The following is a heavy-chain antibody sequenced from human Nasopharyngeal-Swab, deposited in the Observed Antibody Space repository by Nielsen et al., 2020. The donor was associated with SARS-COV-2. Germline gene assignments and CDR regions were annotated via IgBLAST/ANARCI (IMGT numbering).Heavy chain of an antibody. CDR1: NGSFNPYY. CDR2: INHAGIT. D-gene: IGHD3-9*01. Sequence: SETLSLTCAVFNGSFNPYYWTWIRQPPGKGLEWIGEINHAGITKYNPSLKSRVAISVDTSQNQFSLKLSSVTAADTAVYYCARHEALRYFDWLLAGGAFDIWGQGTMVTVSS. CDR3: ARHEALRYFDWLLAGGAFDI. J-gene: IGHJ3*02. V-gene: IGHV4-34*01.